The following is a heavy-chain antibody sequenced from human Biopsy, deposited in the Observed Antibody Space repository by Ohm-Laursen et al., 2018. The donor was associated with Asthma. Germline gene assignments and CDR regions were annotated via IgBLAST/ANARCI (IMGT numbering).Heavy chain of an antibody. CDR3: ARFIDGTFFVDY. V-gene: IGHV5-10-1*01. CDR2: IDPSDSHT. Sequence: ESLRISCKGSGDSFTNYWINWVRQMPGKGLEWMGRIDPSDSHTNYSPSFQGHVIISADKSISTAFLQWSSLKASDTAMYYCARFIDGTFFVDYWGQGTLVTVSS. J-gene: IGHJ4*02. D-gene: IGHD1-7*01. CDR1: GDSFTNYW.